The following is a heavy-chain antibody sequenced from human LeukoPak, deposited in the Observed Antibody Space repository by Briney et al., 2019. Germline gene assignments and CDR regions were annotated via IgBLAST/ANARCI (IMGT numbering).Heavy chain of an antibody. V-gene: IGHV3-74*01. Sequence: GGSLRLSCSASGFTFSSYWMHWVRQASGKGLVWVSRINSDGRSTSYADSVKGRFTISRDNAKNTLYLQMNSLRVEDTAVYYCARDYVYGSGSSPYYWGQGTLVTVSS. J-gene: IGHJ4*02. CDR1: GFTFSSYW. CDR3: ARDYVYGSGSSPYY. D-gene: IGHD3-10*01. CDR2: INSDGRST.